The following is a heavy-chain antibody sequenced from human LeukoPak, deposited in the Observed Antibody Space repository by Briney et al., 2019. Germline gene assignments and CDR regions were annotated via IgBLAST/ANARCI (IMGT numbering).Heavy chain of an antibody. CDR1: GFTFSSHW. V-gene: IGHV3-7*05. CDR3: ARDFGPHDY. Sequence: TGGSLRLSCAASGFTFSSHWMSWVRQAPGKGLEWVANIKQDGSEKYYVDSVGGRFTISRDNAKNSLSLQMNSLRAEDTAVYFCARDFGPHDYWGQGTLVTVSS. D-gene: IGHD3-10*01. CDR2: IKQDGSEK. J-gene: IGHJ4*02.